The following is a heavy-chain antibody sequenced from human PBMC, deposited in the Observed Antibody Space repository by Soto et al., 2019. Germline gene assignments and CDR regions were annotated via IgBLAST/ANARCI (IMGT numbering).Heavy chain of an antibody. Sequence: VESLKISCKGSGYSFTDYWISWVRQMPGKGLEWMGRIDPSDSYTNYSPSFQGHVTISADKSISTAYLQWSSLKASDTAIYYCARRTAGRAYGMDVWGQGTTVTVSS. CDR1: GYSFTDYW. V-gene: IGHV5-10-1*01. CDR3: ARRTAGRAYGMDV. CDR2: IDPSDSYT. D-gene: IGHD6-19*01. J-gene: IGHJ6*01.